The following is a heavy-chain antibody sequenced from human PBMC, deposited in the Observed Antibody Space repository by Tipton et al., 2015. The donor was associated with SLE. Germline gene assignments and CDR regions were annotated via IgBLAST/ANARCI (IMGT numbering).Heavy chain of an antibody. Sequence: TLSLTCTVSGGSVSSGDYYWTWIRQHPGKGLEWIGHIYKSGSPYYSPSLKSRLTISIETSTNQFSLNLNLVTAADTAVYYCARGGVGGYDYFDYWGQGTLVTVSS. J-gene: IGHJ4*02. V-gene: IGHV4-31*03. CDR2: IYKSGSP. CDR3: ARGGVGGYDYFDY. CDR1: GGSVSSGDYY. D-gene: IGHD5-12*01.